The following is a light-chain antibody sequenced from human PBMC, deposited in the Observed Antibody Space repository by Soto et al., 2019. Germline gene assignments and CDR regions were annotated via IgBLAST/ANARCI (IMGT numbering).Light chain of an antibody. CDR3: QQYKNWPL. Sequence: IVLTQSPGPLSLSPGERATLSCRASQSVSSNHLAWYQQKPGQAPRLLIYGGSSRATGIPARFSGSGSGTDFPLTISSLEPEDSAVYYCQQYKNWPLFGQGTRLEIK. J-gene: IGKJ5*01. V-gene: IGKV3-20*01. CDR1: QSVSSNH. CDR2: GGS.